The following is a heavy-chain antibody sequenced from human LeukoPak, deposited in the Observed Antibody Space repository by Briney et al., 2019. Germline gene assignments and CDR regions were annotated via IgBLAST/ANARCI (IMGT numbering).Heavy chain of an antibody. J-gene: IGHJ4*02. V-gene: IGHV3-7*01. Sequence: GGSLRLSCAVSGFTFSGFWMSWSRQAPGKGLEWVASINSDGSEGYYADVVKGRFTISRDNARNSLYLQMDSLRVEDTAFYYCARDLAFSRLDYWGQGVLVTVSS. D-gene: IGHD2/OR15-2a*01. CDR2: INSDGSEG. CDR3: ARDLAFSRLDY. CDR1: GFTFSGFW.